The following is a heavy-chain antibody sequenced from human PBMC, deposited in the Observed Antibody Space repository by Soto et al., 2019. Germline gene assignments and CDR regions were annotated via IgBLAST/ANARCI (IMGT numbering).Heavy chain of an antibody. V-gene: IGHV1-18*01. CDR3: ARERKYYYDSSGYHDY. Sequence: ASVKVSCKASGYTFTSYGISWVGQAPGQGLERMGWISAYNGNTNYAQKLQGRVTMTTDTSTSTAYMELRSLRSDDTAVYYCARERKYYYDSSGYHDYWGQGTLVTVSS. D-gene: IGHD3-22*01. CDR1: GYTFTSYG. J-gene: IGHJ4*02. CDR2: ISAYNGNT.